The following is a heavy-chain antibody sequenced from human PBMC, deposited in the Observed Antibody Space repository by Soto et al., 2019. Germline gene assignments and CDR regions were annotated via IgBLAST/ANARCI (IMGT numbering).Heavy chain of an antibody. D-gene: IGHD3-10*01. V-gene: IGHV4-39*01. CDR1: GGSISSSSYY. J-gene: IGHJ4*02. CDR3: ARRTMVRGVNTYYFDY. Sequence: TSETLSLTCTVSGGSISSSSYYWGWIRQPPGKGLEWIGSIYYSGSTYYNPSLKSRVTISVDTSKNQFSLKLSSVTAADTAVYYCARRTMVRGVNTYYFDYWGQGTLVTVSS. CDR2: IYYSGST.